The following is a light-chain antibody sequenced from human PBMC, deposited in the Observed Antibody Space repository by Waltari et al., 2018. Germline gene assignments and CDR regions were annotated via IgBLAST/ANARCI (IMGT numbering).Light chain of an antibody. CDR1: QGISKY. Sequence: DIQLTQSPSFLSASVRDRVPITCRASQGISKYLAWYQQKPGKAPKLLIYSASTLQSGVPARFSGSGSGTEFSLTISSLQPEDFATYYCQQLNSYPLTFGGGTKVEIK. CDR3: QQLNSYPLT. CDR2: SAS. J-gene: IGKJ4*01. V-gene: IGKV1-9*01.